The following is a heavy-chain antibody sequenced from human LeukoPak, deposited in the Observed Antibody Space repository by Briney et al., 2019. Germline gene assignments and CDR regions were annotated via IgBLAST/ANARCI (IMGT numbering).Heavy chain of an antibody. CDR1: GYTFSSYD. Sequence: ASVKVSCKASGYTFSSYDISWVRQAAGQGLEWMGWMNPKTGNTGFSQKFQGRVTITRDTSISTAYMELSRLTSEDTGVYYCTRGLPRDGLVVIAAANEYWGQGSLVTVSS. CDR2: MNPKTGNT. CDR3: TRGLPRDGLVVIAAANEY. V-gene: IGHV1-8*03. J-gene: IGHJ4*02. D-gene: IGHD2-2*01.